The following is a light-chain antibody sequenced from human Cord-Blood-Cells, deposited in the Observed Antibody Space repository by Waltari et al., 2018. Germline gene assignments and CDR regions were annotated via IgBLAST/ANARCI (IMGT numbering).Light chain of an antibody. Sequence: QSALTQPPSVSGSPGQSVTISCTGTSSDVGSYNRVSWYQQPPGTAPKLMIYEVSNRPSGVPARFSGSKSGNTASLTISGLQAEDEADYYCSSYTSSSTFPYVFGTGTKVTVL. CDR1: SSDVGSYNR. CDR3: SSYTSSSTFPYV. J-gene: IGLJ1*01. CDR2: EVS. V-gene: IGLV2-18*02.